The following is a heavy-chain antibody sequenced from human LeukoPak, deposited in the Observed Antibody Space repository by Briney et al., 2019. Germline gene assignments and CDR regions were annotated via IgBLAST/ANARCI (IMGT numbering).Heavy chain of an antibody. CDR2: INPNSGGT. V-gene: IGHV1-2*02. CDR3: ARPSYGLGATQYYYYYYMDV. D-gene: IGHD1-26*01. J-gene: IGHJ6*03. Sequence: ASVKVSCKASGYTFTGYYIHWVRQAPGQGLEWMGWINPNSGGTNYAQKFQGRVTMTRDTSISTAYMELSRLRSDDTAVYYCARPSYGLGATQYYYYYYMDVWGKGTTVTVSS. CDR1: GYTFTGYY.